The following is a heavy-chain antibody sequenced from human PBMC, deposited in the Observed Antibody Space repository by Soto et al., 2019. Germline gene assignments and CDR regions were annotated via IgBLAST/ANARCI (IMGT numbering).Heavy chain of an antibody. CDR2: INPNSGGT. CDR3: ASSLLPGYSSGWLFDY. Sequence: ASVKVSCKASGYTFTGYYMHWVRQAPGQGLEWMGWINPNSGGTNYAQKFQGRVTMTRDTSISTAYMELSRLRSDDTAVYYCASSLLPGYSSGWLFDYWGQGALVTVSS. J-gene: IGHJ4*02. CDR1: GYTFTGYY. D-gene: IGHD6-19*01. V-gene: IGHV1-2*02.